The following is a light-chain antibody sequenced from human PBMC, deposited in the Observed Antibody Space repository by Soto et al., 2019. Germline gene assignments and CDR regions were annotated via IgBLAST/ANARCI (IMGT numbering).Light chain of an antibody. Sequence: EIVLTQSPGTLSLSPGERATLSCRASQSVSNNLAWYQQKPGQAPRLLVYGASTRPAGIPTRFSGSGSGTEFTLTISSLQSEDFAVYYCQQYNNWPLWTFGQGTKVDIK. J-gene: IGKJ1*01. V-gene: IGKV3-15*01. CDR1: QSVSNN. CDR2: GAS. CDR3: QQYNNWPLWT.